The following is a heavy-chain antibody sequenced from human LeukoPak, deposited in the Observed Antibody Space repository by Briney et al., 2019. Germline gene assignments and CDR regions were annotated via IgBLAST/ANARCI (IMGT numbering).Heavy chain of an antibody. J-gene: IGHJ6*02. CDR2: IYTSGST. CDR1: GGSVSSGSYY. CDR3: ARVGSRPQDRSPMDV. D-gene: IGHD1-26*01. Sequence: SQTLSLTCTVSGGSVSSGSYYWSWLRQPAGKGLEWIGRIYTSGSTNYNPSLKSRVTISVDTSKNQFSLKLSSVTAADTAVYYCARVGSRPQDRSPMDVWGQGTTVTVSS. V-gene: IGHV4-61*02.